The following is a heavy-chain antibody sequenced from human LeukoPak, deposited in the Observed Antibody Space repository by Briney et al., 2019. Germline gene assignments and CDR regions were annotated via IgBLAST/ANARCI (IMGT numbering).Heavy chain of an antibody. CDR3: AREGEDGYCSGGSCYYFDY. Sequence: GGSLRLSCTVSGFTVSSNSMSWVRQAPGKGLEWVSFIYSDNTHYSDSVKGRFTISRDNSKNTLYLQMNSLRAEDTAVYYCAREGEDGYCSGGSCYYFDYWGQGTLVTVSS. D-gene: IGHD2-15*01. V-gene: IGHV3-53*01. CDR2: IYSDNT. CDR1: GFTVSSNS. J-gene: IGHJ4*02.